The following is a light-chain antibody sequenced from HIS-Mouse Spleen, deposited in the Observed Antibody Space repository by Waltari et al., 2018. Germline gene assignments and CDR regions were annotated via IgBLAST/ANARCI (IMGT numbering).Light chain of an antibody. CDR2: EDS. J-gene: IGLJ2*01. CDR1: ALPKKY. CDR3: YSTDSSGNHRV. V-gene: IGLV3-10*01. Sequence: SYELTQPPSVSVSPVQTARTTCPGDALPKKYAYWYKQKSGQAPVLVIYEDSKRPSGIPERFSGSSSGTMATLTISGAQVEDEADYYCYSTDSSGNHRVFGGGTKLTVL.